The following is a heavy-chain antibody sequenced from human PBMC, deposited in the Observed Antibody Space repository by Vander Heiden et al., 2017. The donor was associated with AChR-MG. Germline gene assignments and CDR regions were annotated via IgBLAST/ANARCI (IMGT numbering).Heavy chain of an antibody. J-gene: IGHJ4*02. Sequence: EVQLVQSGAEVQMPGESLKISCKVSGYSICSNWIGWGRMMPGKGLEWMGIIFPGDSDSGYSPSFQGQVTISVDKFISTAYLQWNSLKASDTAMYYCVRAVYSGSFPDIMFYFDSWGQGTLVTVSS. CDR3: VRAVYSGSFPDIMFYFDS. CDR1: GYSICSNW. D-gene: IGHD1-26*01. CDR2: IFPGDSDS. V-gene: IGHV5-51*01.